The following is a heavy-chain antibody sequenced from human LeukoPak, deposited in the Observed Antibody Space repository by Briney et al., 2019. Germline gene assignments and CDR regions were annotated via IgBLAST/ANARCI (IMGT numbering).Heavy chain of an antibody. V-gene: IGHV3-11*01. CDR2: ISSSGRLM. CDR3: ARDTNNGLDV. CDR1: GFTFSEYY. D-gene: IGHD1-14*01. Sequence: GGSLRLSCAASGFTFSEYYINLIRQAPGKGLEWVSHISSSGRLMQYADSVRGRFTITRDNAQNFMSLQMNNLKPEDTAVYYCARDTNNGLDVWGRGTTVTVS. J-gene: IGHJ6*02.